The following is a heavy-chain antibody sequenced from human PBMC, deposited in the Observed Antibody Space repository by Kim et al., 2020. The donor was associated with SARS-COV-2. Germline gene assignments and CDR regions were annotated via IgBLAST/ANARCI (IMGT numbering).Heavy chain of an antibody. D-gene: IGHD6-13*01. Sequence: GGSLRLSCAASGFTFSSYAMHWVRQAPGKGLEWVAVISYDGSNKYYADSVKGRFTISRDNSKNTLYLQMNSLRAEDTAVYYCARPKDIAAAGTLPDYYF. J-gene: IGHJ4*01. V-gene: IGHV3-30*04. CDR2: ISYDGSNK. CDR3: ARPKDIAAAGTLPDYYF. CDR1: GFTFSSYA.